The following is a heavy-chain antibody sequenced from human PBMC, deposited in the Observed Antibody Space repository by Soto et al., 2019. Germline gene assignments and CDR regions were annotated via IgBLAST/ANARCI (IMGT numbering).Heavy chain of an antibody. CDR2: IYYSGST. D-gene: IGHD1-1*01. V-gene: IGHV4-31*03. CDR1: GGSISSGGYY. CDR3: ARGETGTLFDY. J-gene: IGHJ4*02. Sequence: QVQLQESGPGLVKPTQTLSLTCTVSGGSISSGGYYWSWIRQHPGKGLEWIGYIYYSGSTYYIPSLKSRVTISVDTSKNQFSLKLSPVTAADTAVYYCARGETGTLFDYWGQGTLVTVSS.